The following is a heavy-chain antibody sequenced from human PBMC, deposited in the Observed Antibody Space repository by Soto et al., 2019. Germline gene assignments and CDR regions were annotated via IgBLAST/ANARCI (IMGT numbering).Heavy chain of an antibody. J-gene: IGHJ4*01. Sequence: QVQLVQSGAEVKKPGSSVKVSCKASGGTFTSYTISWVRQAPGQGLEWMGRIIPILGIANYAQKFQGRVTITADKSTSTAYMELSSLRSEDTAVYYCARDRGVGATPAFFDYWCHGTLVTVSS. D-gene: IGHD1-26*01. CDR1: GGTFTSYT. CDR3: ARDRGVGATPAFFDY. V-gene: IGHV1-69*08. CDR2: IIPILGIA.